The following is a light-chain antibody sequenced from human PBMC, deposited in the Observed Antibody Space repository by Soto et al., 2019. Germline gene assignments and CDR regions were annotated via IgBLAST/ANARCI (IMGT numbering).Light chain of an antibody. Sequence: DIQMTQSPSTLSASVGDGVTITCRASQNISVWLAWYQQRPGKAPKFLIYDASNLETGVSSRFSGSGSGTEFTLTIRSLQLDDFATYYCQQYDSSSPTFGQGTKLEIK. CDR2: DAS. CDR3: QQYDSSSPT. V-gene: IGKV1-5*01. CDR1: QNISVW. J-gene: IGKJ2*01.